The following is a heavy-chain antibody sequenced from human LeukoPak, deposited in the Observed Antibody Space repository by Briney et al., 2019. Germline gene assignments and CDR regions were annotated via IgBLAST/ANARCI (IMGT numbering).Heavy chain of an antibody. D-gene: IGHD3-3*01. J-gene: IGHJ4*02. CDR3: ARTYTIFGVVHYY. V-gene: IGHV4-39*07. Sequence: SETLSLTCTVSGGSISSTSYYWGWIRQPPGKGLEWLGSIYYIGSTYYNPSLKSPVTISVDTSKTQFSLRLSSVTAADTAVYYCARTYTIFGVVHYYWGQRTLGTVSS. CDR2: IYYIGST. CDR1: GGSISSTSYY.